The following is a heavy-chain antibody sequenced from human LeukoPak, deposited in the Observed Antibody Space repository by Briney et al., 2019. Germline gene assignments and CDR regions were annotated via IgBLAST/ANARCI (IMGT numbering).Heavy chain of an antibody. V-gene: IGHV3-21*04. Sequence: GGSLRLSCAASGFTFSSYSMSWVRQAPGKGLEWVSSVSSSSSYISYADSVKGRFTISRHNAKNSLYLQMNSLRDQDTAVYFCARFYSSEWPYYFDHWGQGTLVTVSS. CDR2: VSSSSSYI. CDR1: GFTFSSYS. CDR3: ARFYSSEWPYYFDH. J-gene: IGHJ4*02. D-gene: IGHD6-19*01.